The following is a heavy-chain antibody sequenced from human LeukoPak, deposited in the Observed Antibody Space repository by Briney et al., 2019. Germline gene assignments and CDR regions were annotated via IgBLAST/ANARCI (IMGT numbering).Heavy chain of an antibody. V-gene: IGHV1-69*04. CDR3: ARDRNGYCSGGSCYTAFDI. D-gene: IGHD2-15*01. J-gene: IGHJ3*02. CDR1: GGTFSSYT. CDR2: IIPILGIA. Sequence: SVKVSCKASGGTFSSYTISWVRQAPGQGLEWMGRIIPILGIANYAQKFQGRVTITADKSTSTAYMELSSLRSGDTAVYYCARDRNGYCSGGSCYTAFDIWGQGTMVTVSS.